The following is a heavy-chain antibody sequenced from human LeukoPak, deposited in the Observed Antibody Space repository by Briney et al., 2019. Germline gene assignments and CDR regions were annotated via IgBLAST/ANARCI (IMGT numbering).Heavy chain of an antibody. D-gene: IGHD3-10*01. CDR1: GFTFSNYA. CDR2: ISFDGSKK. V-gene: IGHV3-30*04. Sequence: GGSLRLSCAASGFTFSNYAMHWIRQAPGKGLEWVTVISFDGSKKYYADSVKGRFSISRDNSKNTLYLQMNRLRAEDTAVYYCAGSGSYSTWFDPWGREPWSPSP. CDR3: AGSGSYSTWFDP. J-gene: IGHJ5*02.